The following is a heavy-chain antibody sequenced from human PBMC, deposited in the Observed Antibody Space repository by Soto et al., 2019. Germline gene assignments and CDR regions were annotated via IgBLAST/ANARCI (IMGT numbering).Heavy chain of an antibody. CDR3: AAVRITMVRGVTHFDY. V-gene: IGHV1-58*01. D-gene: IGHD3-10*01. J-gene: IGHJ4*02. Sequence: ASVKVSCKASGFTFTSSAVQWVRQARGQRLEWIGWIVVGSGNTNYAQKFQERVTITRDMSTSTAYMELSSLRSEDTAVYYCAAVRITMVRGVTHFDYCGQGTLVPVSS. CDR2: IVVGSGNT. CDR1: GFTFTSSA.